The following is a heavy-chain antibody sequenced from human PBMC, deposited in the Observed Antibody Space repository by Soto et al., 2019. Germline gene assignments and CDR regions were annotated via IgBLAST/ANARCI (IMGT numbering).Heavy chain of an antibody. CDR1: GFTFSDYY. CDR2: ISGSSSDT. Sequence: QVQLVESGGGLVKPGGSLRLSCAASGFTFSDYYMSWIRQAPGKGLESLSYISGSSSDTKYADSVRGRFTISRDNAKNSLYLQMNGLRAEDTAVYYCATGPRRLRDWGQGTPVIVSS. V-gene: IGHV3-11*05. J-gene: IGHJ4*02. CDR3: ATGPRRLRD.